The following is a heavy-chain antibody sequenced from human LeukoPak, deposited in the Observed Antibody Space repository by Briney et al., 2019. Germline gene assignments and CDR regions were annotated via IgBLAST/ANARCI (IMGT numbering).Heavy chain of an antibody. D-gene: IGHD5-24*01. CDR1: GFTFSSYW. V-gene: IGHV3-74*01. CDR3: AKDPRDDPPPDY. Sequence: GGSLRLSCAASGFTFSSYWMHWVRQAPGKGLVWVSRINSDGSSTSYADSVKGRFTISRDNAKNTLYLQMNSLRAEDTAVYYCAKDPRDDPPPDYWGQGTLVTVSS. J-gene: IGHJ4*02. CDR2: INSDGSST.